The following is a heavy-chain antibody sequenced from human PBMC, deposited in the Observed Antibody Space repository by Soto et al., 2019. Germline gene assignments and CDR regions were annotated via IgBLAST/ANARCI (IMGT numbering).Heavy chain of an antibody. D-gene: IGHD2-21*02. CDR2: IIPIFGTA. J-gene: IGHJ3*02. Sequence: QVQLVQSGAEVKKPGSSVKVSCKASGGTFSSYAISWVRQAPGQGLEWMGGIIPIFGTANYAQKFQGRVTIAAXXSTSTAYLELSSLRAEDTAVYYCADVVTAMLAFDIWGQGTMVTVSS. CDR1: GGTFSSYA. CDR3: ADVVTAMLAFDI. V-gene: IGHV1-69*12.